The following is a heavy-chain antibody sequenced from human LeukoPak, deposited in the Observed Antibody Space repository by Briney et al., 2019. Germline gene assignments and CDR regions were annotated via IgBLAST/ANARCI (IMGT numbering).Heavy chain of an antibody. J-gene: IGHJ4*02. CDR2: IYYSGST. D-gene: IGHD1-26*01. V-gene: IGHV4-39*01. CDR3: ARPGGIMEDY. Sequence: PSETLSLTCTVSGGSISSSSYYWGWIRQPPGKGLEWIGSIYYSGSTYYNPSLKSRVTISVDTSKNQFSLKLSSVTAADKAVYYCARPGGIMEDYWGQGTLVTVSS. CDR1: GGSISSSSYY.